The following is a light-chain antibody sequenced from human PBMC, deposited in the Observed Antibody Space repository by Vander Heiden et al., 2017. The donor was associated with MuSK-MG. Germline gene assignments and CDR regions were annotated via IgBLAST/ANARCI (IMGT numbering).Light chain of an antibody. CDR3: QQNDSPLIT. Sequence: DIQMTQSPSSLSASVGDRVTITCRASQSINSYLNWYQQRPGKAPKLLIYAASSLQSGVPSRFSGSGSGTDFTLTISRLQPEDFATYYCQQNDSPLITFGQGTQLEIK. CDR2: AAS. V-gene: IGKV1-39*01. J-gene: IGKJ5*01. CDR1: QSINSY.